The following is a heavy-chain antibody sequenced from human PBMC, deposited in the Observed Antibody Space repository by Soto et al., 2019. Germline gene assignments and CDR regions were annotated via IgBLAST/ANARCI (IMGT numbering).Heavy chain of an antibody. J-gene: IGHJ6*02. D-gene: IGHD3-22*01. Sequence: PSETLSLTCTVSGASITSYYWSWIRQTPGKEPEWIGYMYYSGLTNSKPSLKSRVTMSLDTSKNQFSLNLNSVTAADTAVYYCAGSGYYHNSGMDVWGQWTTVTVSS. CDR2: MYYSGLT. CDR3: AGSGYYHNSGMDV. CDR1: GASITSYY. V-gene: IGHV4-59*03.